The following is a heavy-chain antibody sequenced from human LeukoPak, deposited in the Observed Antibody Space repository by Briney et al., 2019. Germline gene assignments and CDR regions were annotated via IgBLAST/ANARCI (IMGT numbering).Heavy chain of an antibody. D-gene: IGHD4-17*01. CDR3: ARGGGTTVTTKYFQH. Sequence: ASVKVSCKVSGYTLTELSMHWVRQAPGKGLEWMGGFDPEDGETIYAQKFQGRVTMTEDTSTDTAYMELSSLRSEDTAMYYCARGGGTTVTTKYFQHWGQGTLVTVSS. CDR2: FDPEDGET. V-gene: IGHV1-24*01. CDR1: GYTLTELS. J-gene: IGHJ1*01.